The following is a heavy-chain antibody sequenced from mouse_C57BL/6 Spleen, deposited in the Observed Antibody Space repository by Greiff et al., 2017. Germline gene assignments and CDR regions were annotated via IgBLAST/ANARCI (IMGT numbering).Heavy chain of an antibody. CDR1: GYTFTSYG. CDR2: IYPRSGNT. Sequence: VQLQQSGAELARPGASVKLSCKASGYTFTSYGISWVKQRTGQGLEWIGEIYPRSGNTYYNEKFKGKATLTADKSSSTAYMELRSLTSEDSAVYFCARSDYDYPFAYWGQGTLVTVSA. CDR3: ARSDYDYPFAY. J-gene: IGHJ3*01. D-gene: IGHD2-4*01. V-gene: IGHV1-81*01.